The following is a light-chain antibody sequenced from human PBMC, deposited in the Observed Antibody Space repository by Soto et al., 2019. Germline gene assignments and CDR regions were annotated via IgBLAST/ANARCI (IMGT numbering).Light chain of an antibody. CDR2: GAY. CDR1: QTINSY. J-gene: IGKJ1*01. CDR3: RQTYNMPWT. V-gene: IGKV1-39*01. Sequence: DIHLTQSPSSLSTSVGDRVTLTCRASQTINSYLNWYQQKPGEAPKLIIYGAYRLQSGVPPRFSGGGSGTDYTLTITNLQPEDFATYYCRQTYNMPWTFGLGTRVEIK.